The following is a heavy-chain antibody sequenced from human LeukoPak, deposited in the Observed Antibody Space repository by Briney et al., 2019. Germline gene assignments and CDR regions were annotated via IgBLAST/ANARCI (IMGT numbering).Heavy chain of an antibody. J-gene: IGHJ4*02. V-gene: IGHV3-9*01. D-gene: IGHD2-21*02. CDR1: GFTFDDYA. Sequence: GGSLRLSCAASGFTFDDYAMHWVRHAPGKGLEWVSGISWNSGSIGYADSVKGRFTISRDNAKNSLYLEMNSLRAEDTALYYCAKDGEVVVTAHYDYWGQGTLVTVSS. CDR2: ISWNSGSI. CDR3: AKDGEVVVTAHYDY.